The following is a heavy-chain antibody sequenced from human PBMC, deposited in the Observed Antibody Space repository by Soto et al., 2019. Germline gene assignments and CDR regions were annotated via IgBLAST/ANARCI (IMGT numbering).Heavy chain of an antibody. D-gene: IGHD3-3*01. J-gene: IGHJ6*02. CDR2: IIPIFGTA. Sequence: SVKVSCKASGGTFSSYAISWVRQAPGQGLEWMGGIIPIFGTANYAQKFQGRVTITADESTSTAYMELSSLRSEDTAVYYCARGGPYDFWSENYYYGMDVWGQGTTVTVSS. CDR3: ARGGPYDFWSENYYYGMDV. CDR1: GGTFSSYA. V-gene: IGHV1-69*13.